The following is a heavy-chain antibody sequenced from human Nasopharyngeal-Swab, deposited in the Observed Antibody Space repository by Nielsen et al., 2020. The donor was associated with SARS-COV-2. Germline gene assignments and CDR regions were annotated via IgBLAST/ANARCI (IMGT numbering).Heavy chain of an antibody. D-gene: IGHD5-12*01. V-gene: IGHV3-7*01. Sequence: GVLKISCAASGFSFDNYWMNLVRQVPGKGLEWVANINQVGSEKYYVDSVKGRFPISRDNAKNSLYLQMNSLRAADTALYYCARDIWLRPEGNNAFDLWGQGTMVIVSS. CDR1: GFSFDNYW. J-gene: IGHJ3*01. CDR2: INQVGSEK. CDR3: ARDIWLRPEGNNAFDL.